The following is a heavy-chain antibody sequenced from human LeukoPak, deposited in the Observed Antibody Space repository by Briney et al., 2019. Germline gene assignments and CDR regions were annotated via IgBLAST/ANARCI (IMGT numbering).Heavy chain of an antibody. J-gene: IGHJ2*01. Sequence: GGSLRLSCAASGFTFTDYYMSWIRQAPGKGLEWISYIRSDGTPMFYSDSAKGRFTISRDNARTSLYLQMNSLRVEDTAVYYCARSGPTDFWGRGTLVTVSS. V-gene: IGHV3-11*01. CDR1: GFTFTDYY. CDR2: IRSDGTPM. D-gene: IGHD6-25*01. CDR3: ARSGPTDF.